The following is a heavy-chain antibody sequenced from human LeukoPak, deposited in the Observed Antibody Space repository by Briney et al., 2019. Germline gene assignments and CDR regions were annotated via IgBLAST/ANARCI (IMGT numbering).Heavy chain of an antibody. CDR3: ARLPLRSHFDY. Sequence: SETLSLTCTVFGGSISSYYWSWIRQPPGKGLEWIGYIYYSGSTNYNPSLKSRVTISVDTSKNQFSLKLTSVTAADTAVYYCARLPLRSHFDYWGQGTLVTVSS. J-gene: IGHJ4*02. CDR2: IYYSGST. CDR1: GGSISSYY. V-gene: IGHV4-59*08.